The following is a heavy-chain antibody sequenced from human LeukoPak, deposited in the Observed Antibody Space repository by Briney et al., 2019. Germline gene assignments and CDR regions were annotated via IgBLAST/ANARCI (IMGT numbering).Heavy chain of an antibody. CDR2: INQDGSEK. J-gene: IGHJ4*02. V-gene: IGHV3-7*05. CDR3: ARNRGVDY. Sequence: GGSLRLSCAASGFTVSSNYMSWVRQAPGKGLEWVANINQDGSEKYYVDSVKGRFTISRDITKNSVYLQMNSLRVEDTAVYYCARNRGVDYWGQGTLDTVSS. D-gene: IGHD2/OR15-2a*01. CDR1: GFTVSSNY.